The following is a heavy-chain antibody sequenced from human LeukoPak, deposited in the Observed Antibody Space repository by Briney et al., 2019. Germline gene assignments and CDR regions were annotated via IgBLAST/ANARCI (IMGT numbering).Heavy chain of an antibody. Sequence: GGSLRLSCAASGFTFSDYYMSWIRQAPGKELDWVSYISSSGSTIYYADSVKGRFTISRDNAKNSLYLQMNSLRAEDTAVYYCARGRLSTYYYYYMDVWGKGTTVTVSS. J-gene: IGHJ6*03. D-gene: IGHD2-21*02. CDR1: GFTFSDYY. V-gene: IGHV3-11*01. CDR3: ARGRLSTYYYYYMDV. CDR2: ISSSGSTI.